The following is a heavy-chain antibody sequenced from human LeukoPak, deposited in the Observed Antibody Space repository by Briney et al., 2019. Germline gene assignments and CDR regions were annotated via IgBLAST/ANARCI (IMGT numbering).Heavy chain of an antibody. J-gene: IGHJ4*02. D-gene: IGHD5-24*01. CDR1: GGSISSGADY. CDR2: ISYSGST. CDR3: ARADMATVFDF. Sequence: SQTLSLTCTVSGGSISSGADYWSWIRQHPGKGLEWIGYISYSGSTYYNPSLKTRLTISVDTSKDQFSLKLGSVTAADTAFYYCARADMATVFDFWGRGTLVTVSS. V-gene: IGHV4-31*03.